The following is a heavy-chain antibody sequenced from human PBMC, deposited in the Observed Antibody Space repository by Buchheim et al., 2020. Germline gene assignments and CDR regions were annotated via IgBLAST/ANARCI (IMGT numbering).Heavy chain of an antibody. Sequence: EVQLVESGGGLVQPGGSLRLSCAASGFTFSSYEMNWVRQAPGKGLEWVSYISSSGSTIYYADSVKGRFTISRDNAKNYLYLQMNSLRAEDTAVYYCARDLVSSGYYYYYYGMDVWGQGTT. CDR1: GFTFSSYE. J-gene: IGHJ6*02. CDR2: ISSSGSTI. D-gene: IGHD5/OR15-5a*01. V-gene: IGHV3-48*03. CDR3: ARDLVSSGYYYYYYGMDV.